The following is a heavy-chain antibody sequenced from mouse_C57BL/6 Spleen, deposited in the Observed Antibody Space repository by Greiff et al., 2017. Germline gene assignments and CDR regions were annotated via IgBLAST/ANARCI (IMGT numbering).Heavy chain of an antibody. J-gene: IGHJ3*01. CDR3: ARNQGGLLFSWFAY. Sequence: QVQLQQSGPGLVAPSQSLSITCTVSGFSLTSYAISWVRQPPGKGLEWLGVIWTGGGTHYNSALKSRLSISKDNSKSQVFLKMNSLQTDDTASYYCARNQGGLLFSWFAYWGQGTLVTVSA. CDR2: IWTGGGT. V-gene: IGHV2-9-1*01. CDR1: GFSLTSYA. D-gene: IGHD2-1*01.